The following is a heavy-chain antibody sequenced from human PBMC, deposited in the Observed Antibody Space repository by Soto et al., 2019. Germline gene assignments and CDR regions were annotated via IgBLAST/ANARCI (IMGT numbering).Heavy chain of an antibody. CDR1: GFTFSSYG. CDR3: ARDPYSSSGANYYYYMDV. CDR2: IWYDGSNK. Sequence: GGSLRLSCAASGFTFSSYGMHWVRQAPGKGLEWVAVIWYDGSNKYYADSVKGRFTISRDNSKNTLYLQMNSLRAEDTAVYYCARDPYSSSGANYYYYMDVWGKGTTVTVSS. J-gene: IGHJ6*03. V-gene: IGHV3-33*08. D-gene: IGHD6-13*01.